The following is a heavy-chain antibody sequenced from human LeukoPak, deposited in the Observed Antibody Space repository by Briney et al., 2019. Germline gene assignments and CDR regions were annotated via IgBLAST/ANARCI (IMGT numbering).Heavy chain of an antibody. CDR1: GGSFSGYY. V-gene: IGHV4-34*01. CDR2: IHYSGSP. J-gene: IGHJ4*02. CDR3: ARGGGYSSSWYLYY. Sequence: SETLSLACAVYGGSFSGYYWSWIRQPPGKGLEWIGEIHYSGSPNYNPSLKSRVTISVDTSKNQFSLKLSSVTAADTAVYYCARGGGYSSSWYLYYWGQGTLVTVSS. D-gene: IGHD6-13*01.